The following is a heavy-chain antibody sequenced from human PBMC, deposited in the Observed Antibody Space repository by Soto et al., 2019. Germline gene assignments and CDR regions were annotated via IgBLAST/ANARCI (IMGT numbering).Heavy chain of an antibody. J-gene: IGHJ4*02. CDR1: GGTFSSYA. Sequence: SVKVSCKASGGTFSSYAISWVRQAPGQGLEWMGGIIPIFGTANYAQKFQGRVTITADESTSTAYMELSSLRSEDTAVYYCARGWMGSGSPNYYFDYWGQGTLVTVSS. D-gene: IGHD1-26*01. CDR2: IIPIFGTA. V-gene: IGHV1-69*13. CDR3: ARGWMGSGSPNYYFDY.